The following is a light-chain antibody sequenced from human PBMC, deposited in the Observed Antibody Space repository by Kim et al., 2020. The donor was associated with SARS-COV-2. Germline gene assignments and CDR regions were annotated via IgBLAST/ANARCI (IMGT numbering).Light chain of an antibody. V-gene: IGLV6-57*01. CDR1: SGSIASNF. Sequence: KTIIIPCTSSSGSIASNFVQWYKQRPGRSPTTVIYEDMQRPSEVPDRFSGSIDSSSNSASLTISRLQTEDEADYYCQSYDSSNPVIFGGGTKLTVL. CDR3: QSYDSSNPVI. CDR2: EDM. J-gene: IGLJ2*01.